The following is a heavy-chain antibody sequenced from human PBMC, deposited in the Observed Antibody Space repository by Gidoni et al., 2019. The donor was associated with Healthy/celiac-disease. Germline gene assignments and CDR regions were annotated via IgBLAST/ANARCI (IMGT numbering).Heavy chain of an antibody. CDR2: SSGSGGST. CDR1: GFPFSSYA. Sequence: EVQLLESGGGVVQPGGSLRLSCAASGFPFSSYAMSWVRQAPGKGLEWVSASSGSGGSTYYADSVKGRFTISRDNSKNTLYLQMNSLRAEDTAVYYCAVTQGRVRWNWFDPWGQGTLVTVSS. CDR3: AVTQGRVRWNWFDP. V-gene: IGHV3-23*01. J-gene: IGHJ5*02. D-gene: IGHD2-15*01.